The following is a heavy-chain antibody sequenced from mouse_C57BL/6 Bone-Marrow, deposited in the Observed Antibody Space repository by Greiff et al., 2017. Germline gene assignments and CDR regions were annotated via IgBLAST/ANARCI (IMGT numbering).Heavy chain of an antibody. CDR3: VRQTGTDGYFDV. Sequence: EVKLLESGGGLVQPKGSLKLSCAASGFSFNTYAMNWVRQAPGKGLEWVARIRSKGNNYATYYADSVKDRFTISRDDSESMLYLQMNNLKTEDTAVYYGVRQTGTDGYFDVWGTGTTVTVSS. J-gene: IGHJ1*03. CDR1: GFSFNTYA. D-gene: IGHD3-3*01. V-gene: IGHV10-1*01. CDR2: IRSKGNNYAT.